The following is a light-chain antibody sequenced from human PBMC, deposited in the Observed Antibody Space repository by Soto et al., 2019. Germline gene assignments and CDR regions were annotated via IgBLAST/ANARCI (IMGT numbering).Light chain of an antibody. CDR1: QSVRGN. CDR2: GAS. Sequence: EIVLTQSPATLSVSPGERATLSCRASQSVRGNLAWYQHKPGQSPRLLIYGASSRATGIPVRFSGSGSGTEFTLTISSLQSEDFAVYYCQQYNNWPFITFGQGTRLEIK. V-gene: IGKV3-15*01. CDR3: QQYNNWPFIT. J-gene: IGKJ5*01.